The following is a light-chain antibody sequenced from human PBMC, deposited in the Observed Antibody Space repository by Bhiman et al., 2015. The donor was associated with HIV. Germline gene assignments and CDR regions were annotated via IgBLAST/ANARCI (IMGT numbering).Light chain of an antibody. V-gene: IGLV2-11*01. CDR3: SSYTSSSLYV. CDR1: SSDVGGYNY. J-gene: IGLJ1*01. CDR2: DVS. Sequence: QSALTQPRSVSGSPGQSVTISCTGTSSDVGGYNYVSWYQQHPGKAPKLMIYDVSKRPSGVSNRFSGSKSGNTASLTISGLQAEDEADYYCSSYTSSSLYVFGTGTKVTVL.